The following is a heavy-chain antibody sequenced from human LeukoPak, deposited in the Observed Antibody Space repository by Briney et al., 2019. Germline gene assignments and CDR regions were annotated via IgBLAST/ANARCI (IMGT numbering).Heavy chain of an antibody. CDR2: INHSGST. CDR3: AREGGSYRAFDY. CDR1: GGSFSGYY. J-gene: IGHJ4*02. V-gene: IGHV4-34*01. D-gene: IGHD1-26*01. Sequence: SETLSLTCAVYGGSFSGYYWSWIRQPPGKGLEWIGEINHSGSTNYNPSLKSRVTLSVDTSKNQFSLNLSSVTAADTAVYYCAREGGSYRAFDYWGQGTLVTVSS.